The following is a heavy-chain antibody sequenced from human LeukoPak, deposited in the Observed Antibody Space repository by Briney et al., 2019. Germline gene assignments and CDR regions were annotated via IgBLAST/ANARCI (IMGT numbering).Heavy chain of an antibody. V-gene: IGHV3-23*01. CDR1: GFTFYDYA. D-gene: IGHD4-17*01. CDR2: LTTSGDMT. Sequence: SGGSLRLSCTASGFTFYDYAMSWVRQAPGKGLQWVSALTTSGDMTHYADSVKGRFTISRDNSKNTLHLQMNSLRADDTAIYYCAKHNGDYRYLDYWGQGTLVTVSS. CDR3: AKHNGDYRYLDY. J-gene: IGHJ4*02.